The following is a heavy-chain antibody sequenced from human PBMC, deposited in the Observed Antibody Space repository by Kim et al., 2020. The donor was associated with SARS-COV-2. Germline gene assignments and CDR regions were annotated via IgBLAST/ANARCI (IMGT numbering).Heavy chain of an antibody. V-gene: IGHV1-8*01. Sequence: GYAREVPGRVTTTRNTSISTAYMELRSLRSEDTAVYYCARKRRAGNWFDPWGQGTLVTVSS. J-gene: IGHJ5*02. CDR3: ARKRRAGNWFDP. D-gene: IGHD6-25*01.